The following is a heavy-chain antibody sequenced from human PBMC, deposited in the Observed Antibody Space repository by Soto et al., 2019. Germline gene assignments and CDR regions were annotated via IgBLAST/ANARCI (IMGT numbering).Heavy chain of an antibody. V-gene: IGHV4-59*01. CDR1: GDSINNYF. D-gene: IGHD5-18*01. CDR2: ISYSGST. CDR3: ARARQRDTGRGLDV. Sequence: QVQLQESGPGLVKPSETMSLTCTISGDSINNYFWNWIRQTPGKGLEWIGYISYSGSTSYNPSLQSRVTISSDTSKNHFSLKLSSVTAEDTAVYYCARARQRDTGRGLDVWGQGTTVTVSS. J-gene: IGHJ6*02.